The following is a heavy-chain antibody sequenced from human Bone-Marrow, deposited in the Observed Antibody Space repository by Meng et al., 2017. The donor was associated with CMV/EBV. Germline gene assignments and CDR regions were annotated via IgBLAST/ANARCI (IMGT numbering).Heavy chain of an antibody. CDR1: GFTFSSYG. CDR3: AKDRGEWEDQEDYFDY. V-gene: IGHV3-30*02. CDR2: IRYDGSNK. D-gene: IGHD1-26*01. Sequence: GESLKISCAASGFTFSSYGMHWVRQAPGKGLEGVAFIRYDGSNKYYADSVKGRFTISRDNSKNTLYMQMNSLRAEDTAVYYCAKDRGEWEDQEDYFDYWGQGTLVTVSS. J-gene: IGHJ4*02.